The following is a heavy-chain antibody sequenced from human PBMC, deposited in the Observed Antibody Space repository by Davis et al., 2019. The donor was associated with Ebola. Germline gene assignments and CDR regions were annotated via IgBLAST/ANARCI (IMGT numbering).Heavy chain of an antibody. J-gene: IGHJ3*01. V-gene: IGHV3-21*01. CDR3: VRKPRIGDL. D-gene: IGHD3-22*01. CDR2: ISSSSSYI. Sequence: GESLKISCEASGFTFSSYSMNWVRQAPGKGLEWVSSISSSSSYIYYADSVKGRFTISRDNAKNSLYLQMNSLRVEDTAVYYCVRKPRIGDLWGQGTMVTVSS. CDR1: GFTFSSYS.